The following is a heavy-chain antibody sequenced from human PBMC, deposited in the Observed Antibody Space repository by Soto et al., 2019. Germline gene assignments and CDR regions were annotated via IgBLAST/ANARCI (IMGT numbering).Heavy chain of an antibody. CDR3: ARGYCSSSSCYKGFDY. D-gene: IGHD2-2*02. CDR1: GYSFTIYW. V-gene: IGHV5-51*01. J-gene: IGHJ4*02. CDR2: IYPDDSDT. Sequence: PGESLKISCKGSGYSFTIYWIAWGRQMPGKGLEWMGIIYPDDSDTRYSPSFQGQVTISADKSISTAYLQWSSLKASDTAMYYCARGYCSSSSCYKGFDYWGQGTLVTVSS.